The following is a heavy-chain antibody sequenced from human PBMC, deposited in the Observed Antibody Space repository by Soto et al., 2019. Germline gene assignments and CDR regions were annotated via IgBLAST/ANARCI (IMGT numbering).Heavy chain of an antibody. Sequence: ASVKVSCKASGYTFTSYGISCVRQAPGQGLEWMGWISAYNGNTNYAQKLQGRVTMTTDTSTSTAYMELRSLRSDDTAVYYCASNIVVVPAAIRTASSYYYGMDVWGQGTTVTVSS. D-gene: IGHD2-2*02. CDR1: GYTFTSYG. CDR2: ISAYNGNT. V-gene: IGHV1-18*01. CDR3: ASNIVVVPAAIRTASSYYYGMDV. J-gene: IGHJ6*02.